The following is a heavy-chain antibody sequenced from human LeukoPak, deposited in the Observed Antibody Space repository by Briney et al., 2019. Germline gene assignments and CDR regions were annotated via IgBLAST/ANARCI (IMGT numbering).Heavy chain of an antibody. D-gene: IGHD3-22*01. V-gene: IGHV3-23*01. J-gene: IGHJ4*02. CDR2: ISGGGGVT. CDR1: GFTFIDYS. Sequence: GGSLRLSCAASGFTFIDYSMSWICQAPGKGLEWVSTISGGGGVTFYANSAKGRFTISRDNSKSTLYLQVNSLTAEDTAVYYCAKQLSTGYHFYDFWGQGTLVTVSS. CDR3: AKQLSTGYHFYDF.